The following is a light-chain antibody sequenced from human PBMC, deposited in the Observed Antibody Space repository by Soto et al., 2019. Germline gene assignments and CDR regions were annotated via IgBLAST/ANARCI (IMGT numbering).Light chain of an antibody. CDR1: QSVSSSY. CDR2: GAS. CDR3: QQYSSSPLT. Sequence: EIVLTQSPGTLSLSPGERATLSCRASQSVSSSYLAWYQQKPGQAPRLLIYGASSRATGIPDRFSGSGSGTDFTLTISRRKTDYVVLYYCQQYSSSPLTFSGGTMVEIK. J-gene: IGKJ4*01. V-gene: IGKV3-20*01.